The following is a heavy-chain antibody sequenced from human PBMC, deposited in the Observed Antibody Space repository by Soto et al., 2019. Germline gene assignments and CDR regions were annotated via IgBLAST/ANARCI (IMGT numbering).Heavy chain of an antibody. J-gene: IGHJ5*01. CDR3: VRLVGNSWLDF. Sequence: PSQTISPICVISGDSVSSSRVTWTWIRQSPSIGLEWLGRTYFRSKWYNDYAESVRSRITIDPDTSKNQFSLHLNSVTPEDTAVYYCVRLVGNSWLDFWGQGTPVTVSS. CDR1: GDSVSSSRVT. V-gene: IGHV6-1*01. D-gene: IGHD2-2*01. CDR2: TYFRSKWYN.